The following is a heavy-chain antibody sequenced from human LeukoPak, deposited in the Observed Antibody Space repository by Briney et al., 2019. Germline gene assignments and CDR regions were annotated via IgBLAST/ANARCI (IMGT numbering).Heavy chain of an antibody. Sequence: GGSLRLSCTASGFTFGDYAMSWVRQAPGKGLEWVGFIRSKAYGGTTEYAASVKGRFTISRDDSKSIAYLQMNSLKTKDTAVYYCTSWYYDSSAHWGQGTLVTVSS. CDR3: TSWYYDSSAH. CDR1: GFTFGDYA. V-gene: IGHV3-49*04. J-gene: IGHJ4*02. CDR2: IRSKAYGGTT. D-gene: IGHD3-22*01.